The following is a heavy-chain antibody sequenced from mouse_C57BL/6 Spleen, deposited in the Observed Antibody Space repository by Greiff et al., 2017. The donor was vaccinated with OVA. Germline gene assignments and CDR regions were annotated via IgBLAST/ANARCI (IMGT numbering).Heavy chain of an antibody. CDR3: ARGIERGYAMDD. Sequence: EVKLVESGPGLVKPSQSLSLTCSVTGYSITSGYYWNWIRQFPGNKLEWMGYISYDGSNNYNPSLKNRISITRDTSKNQFFLKLNSVTTEDTATYYCARGIERGYAMDDWGQGTSVTVAS. CDR1: GYSITSGYY. CDR2: ISYDGSN. V-gene: IGHV3-6*01. J-gene: IGHJ4*01.